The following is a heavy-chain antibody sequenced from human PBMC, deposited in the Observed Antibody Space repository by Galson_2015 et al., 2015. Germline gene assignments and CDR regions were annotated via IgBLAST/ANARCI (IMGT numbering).Heavy chain of an antibody. Sequence: SLRLSCAASGFTFSSYDMNWVRQAPGKGLEWVSYISSSGSTIYYTDSVKGRFTISRDNAKNSLYLQMNSLRAEDTAVYYCARVRGQQDVLGYFDYWGRGSLVTVSS. V-gene: IGHV3-48*03. CDR2: ISSSGSTI. J-gene: IGHJ4*02. CDR3: ARVRGQQDVLGYFDY. CDR1: GFTFSSYD. D-gene: IGHD3-10*02.